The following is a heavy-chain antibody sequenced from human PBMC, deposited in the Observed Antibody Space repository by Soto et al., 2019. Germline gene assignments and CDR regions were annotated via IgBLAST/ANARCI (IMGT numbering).Heavy chain of an antibody. Sequence: GGSLRLSCAASGFTFSSYSINWVRQAPGKGLEWVSYISSSSSTIYYADSVRGRFTISRDNAKNSLYLQMNSLRAEDTAVYYCATETSYGGYAYWGRGTLVTVSS. CDR1: GFTFSSYS. CDR2: ISSSSSTI. J-gene: IGHJ4*02. D-gene: IGHD5-12*01. V-gene: IGHV3-48*01. CDR3: ATETSYGGYAY.